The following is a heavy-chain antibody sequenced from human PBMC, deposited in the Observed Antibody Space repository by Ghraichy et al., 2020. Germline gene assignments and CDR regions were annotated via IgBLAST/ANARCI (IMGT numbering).Heavy chain of an antibody. Sequence: GESLNISCAASGFTVSSYAMSWVRQAPGKGLEWVSGISGSGGSTYYADSVKGRFTISRDNSKNTVFLQMNSLRAEDRAVYYCGKDLSYYYGMDVWGQGTTVTVSS. CDR2: ISGSGGST. J-gene: IGHJ6*02. CDR3: GKDLSYYYGMDV. CDR1: GFTVSSYA. V-gene: IGHV3-23*01.